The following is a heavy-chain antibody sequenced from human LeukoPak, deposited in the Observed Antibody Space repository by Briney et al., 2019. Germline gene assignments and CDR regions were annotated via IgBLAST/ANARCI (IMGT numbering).Heavy chain of an antibody. CDR3: ASSGSYLFKDAFDI. CDR1: GFTFSSYE. D-gene: IGHD1-26*01. J-gene: IGHJ3*02. CDR2: ISSSGSTI. Sequence: GGSLRLSCAASGFTFSSYEMNWVRQAPGKGLEWVPYISSSGSTIYYADSVKGRFTISRDNAKNSLYLQMNSLRAEDTAVYYCASSGSYLFKDAFDIWGQGTMVTVSS. V-gene: IGHV3-48*03.